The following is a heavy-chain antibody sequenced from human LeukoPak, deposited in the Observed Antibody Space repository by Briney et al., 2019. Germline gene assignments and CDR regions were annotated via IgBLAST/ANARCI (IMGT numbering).Heavy chain of an antibody. J-gene: IGHJ4*02. CDR1: GFTFISYT. CDR2: ISYDGSNK. CDR3: ARDRVSGDSSGYSPFDY. Sequence: PGGSLRLSCAVSGFTFISYTIHWVRQAPGKGLEWVAGISYDGSNKYYADSVKGRFTISRDNSKNTLHLQMNSLRPEDTAVYYCARDRVSGDSSGYSPFDYWGQGTLVTVSS. D-gene: IGHD3-22*01. V-gene: IGHV3-30-3*01.